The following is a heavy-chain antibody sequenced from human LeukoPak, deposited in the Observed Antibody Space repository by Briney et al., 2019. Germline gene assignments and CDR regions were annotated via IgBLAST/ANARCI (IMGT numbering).Heavy chain of an antibody. V-gene: IGHV3-53*01. CDR3: ARGRLGQWLVRFDY. Sequence: GGSLRLSCAASGFTVSSNYMSWVRQAPGKGLEWVSVIYSGGSTYYADSVKGRFTISRDNPKNTLYLQMNSLRAEDTAVYYCARGRLGQWLVRFDYWGQGTLVTVSS. CDR2: IYSGGST. CDR1: GFTVSSNY. D-gene: IGHD6-19*01. J-gene: IGHJ4*02.